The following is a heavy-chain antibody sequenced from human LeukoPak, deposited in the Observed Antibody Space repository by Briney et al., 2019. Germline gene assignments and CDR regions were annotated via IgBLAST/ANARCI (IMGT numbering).Heavy chain of an antibody. J-gene: IGHJ6*02. CDR1: GFTFSSYA. V-gene: IGHV3-64*01. Sequence: SGGSLRLSCAASGFTFSSYAMHWVRQAPGKGLEYVSAISSNGGSTYYANSVKGRFTISRDNSKNTLYLQMGSLRAEDMAVYYCARVESEDYYYYGMDVWGQGTTVTVSS. CDR3: ARVESEDYYYYGMDV. D-gene: IGHD3-3*01. CDR2: ISSNGGST.